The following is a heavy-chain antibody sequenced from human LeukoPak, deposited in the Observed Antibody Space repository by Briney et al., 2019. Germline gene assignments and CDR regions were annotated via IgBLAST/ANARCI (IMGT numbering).Heavy chain of an antibody. V-gene: IGHV3-23*01. D-gene: IGHD2-2*01. CDR3: AKGASSKPFDY. CDR1: GFTFSNYA. J-gene: IGHJ4*02. CDR2: ISGNGVYT. Sequence: GESLRLSCAASGFTFSNYAMSWVRQAPGKGLEWVSSISGNGVYTYYADSVKGRFTISRDNSKNTLYLQMKSLGAEDTAVYHCAKGASSKPFDYWSQGTLVTVSS.